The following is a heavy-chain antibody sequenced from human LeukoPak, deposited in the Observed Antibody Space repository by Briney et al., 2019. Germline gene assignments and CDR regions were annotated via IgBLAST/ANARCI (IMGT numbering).Heavy chain of an antibody. CDR1: GGSFSGYY. CDR3: AREAAAGRDRPLYFDY. J-gene: IGHJ4*02. V-gene: IGHV4-34*01. D-gene: IGHD6-13*01. CDR2: INHSGST. Sequence: SETLSLTCAVYGGSFSGYYWSWIRQPPGKGLEWIGEINHSGSTNYNPSLKSRVTISVDTSKNQFSLKLSSVTAADTAVYYCAREAAAGRDRPLYFDYWGQGTLVTVSS.